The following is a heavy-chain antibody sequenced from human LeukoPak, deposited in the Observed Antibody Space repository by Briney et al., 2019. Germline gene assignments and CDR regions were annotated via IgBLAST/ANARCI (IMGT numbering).Heavy chain of an antibody. D-gene: IGHD1-14*01. V-gene: IGHV3-21*01. CDR1: GFTFGSYA. CDR3: ARERTNGDY. Sequence: GGSLRLSCAASGFTFGSYAMSWVRQAPGKGLEWVSSISSSSSYIYYADSVKGRFAISRDNAKNSLYLQMNSLRAEDTAVYYCARERTNGDYWGQGTLVTVSS. CDR2: ISSSSSYI. J-gene: IGHJ4*02.